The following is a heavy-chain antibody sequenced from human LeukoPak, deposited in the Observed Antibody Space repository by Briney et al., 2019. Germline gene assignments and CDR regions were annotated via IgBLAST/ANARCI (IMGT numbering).Heavy chain of an antibody. Sequence: SETLALTCTVSGGSIRSYYWIWIRQPPGKGLEWIGYIYYSGSTNYNPSLKSRVTISVDTSKNQFSLKLSSVTAADTAVYYCARGKEVAGNRFDPWGQGTLVTVSS. CDR3: ARGKEVAGNRFDP. CDR2: IYYSGST. J-gene: IGHJ5*02. V-gene: IGHV4-59*01. D-gene: IGHD6-19*01. CDR1: GGSIRSYY.